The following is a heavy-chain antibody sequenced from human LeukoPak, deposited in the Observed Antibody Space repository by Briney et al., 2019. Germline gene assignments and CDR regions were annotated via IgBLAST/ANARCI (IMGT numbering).Heavy chain of an antibody. J-gene: IGHJ5*02. V-gene: IGHV4-59*01. D-gene: IGHD1-26*01. CDR3: GGSEDSALFDP. CDR1: GDSISTYY. CDR2: IYYSGST. Sequence: PSETLSLTCTVSGVSGDSISTYYWSSIRQPPGKGLEWIGYIYYSGSTYYHPSLKSRVTILVDTSKNRFSLKLTSVTAADTAVYYCGGSEDSALFDPWGQGTLVTVSS.